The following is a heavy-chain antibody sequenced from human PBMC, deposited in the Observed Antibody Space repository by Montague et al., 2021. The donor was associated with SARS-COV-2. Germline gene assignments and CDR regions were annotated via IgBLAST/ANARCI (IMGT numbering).Heavy chain of an antibody. V-gene: IGHV2-70*11. CDR3: ARGPSDTYYYNGMDV. Sequence: PALVKPTQTLTLTCTFSGFSLSTSGMCMTWIRQPPGKALEWLARIDWDGDKYYNTSLKSRLTISKDTSKNLVVLTMTNMDPVDTATYYCARGPSDTYYYNGMDVWGRGTTDTVSS. CDR1: GFSLSTSGMC. CDR2: IDWDGDK. J-gene: IGHJ6*02.